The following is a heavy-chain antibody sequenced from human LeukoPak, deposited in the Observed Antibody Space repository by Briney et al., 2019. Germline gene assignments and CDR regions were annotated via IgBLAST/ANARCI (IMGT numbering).Heavy chain of an antibody. CDR3: ARGPVTVVTPNYFDY. Sequence: RPSETLSLTCAVSGVSISSGGYSWSWIRQPPGKGLEWIGYIYHSGSTYYNPSLKSRVTISVDRSKNQFSLKLSSVTAADTAVYYCARGPVTVVTPNYFDYWGQGTLVTVSS. CDR2: IYHSGST. CDR1: GVSISSGGYS. V-gene: IGHV4-30-2*01. D-gene: IGHD4-23*01. J-gene: IGHJ4*02.